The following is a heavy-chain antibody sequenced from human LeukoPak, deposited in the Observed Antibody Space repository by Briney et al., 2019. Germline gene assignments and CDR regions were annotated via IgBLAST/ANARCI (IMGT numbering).Heavy chain of an antibody. V-gene: IGHV1-3*03. CDR3: ATANYCSSTSCPVSYYYYYMDV. CDR1: GYTFTSYA. D-gene: IGHD2-2*01. Sequence: ASVKVSCKASGYTFTSYAMHWVRQAPGQRLEWMGWINAGNGNTKYSQEFQGRVTITRDTSASTAYMELSSLRSEDMAVYYCATANYCSSTSCPVSYYYYYMDVWGKGTTVTISS. CDR2: INAGNGNT. J-gene: IGHJ6*03.